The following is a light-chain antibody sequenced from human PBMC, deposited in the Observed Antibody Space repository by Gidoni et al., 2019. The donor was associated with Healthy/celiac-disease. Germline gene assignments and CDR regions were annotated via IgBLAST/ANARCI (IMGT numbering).Light chain of an antibody. CDR2: DDS. V-gene: IGLV3-21*03. CDR1: NIGSKS. CDR3: QVWDSSSDHPWV. J-gene: IGLJ3*02. Sequence: HVLNPPPSGSVAPRKTARFTCGGNNIGSKSVHWYQQKPGQAPVLVVYDDSDRPSGIPERFSGSNSGNTATLTISRVEAGDEADYYCQVWDSSSDHPWVFGGGTKLTVL.